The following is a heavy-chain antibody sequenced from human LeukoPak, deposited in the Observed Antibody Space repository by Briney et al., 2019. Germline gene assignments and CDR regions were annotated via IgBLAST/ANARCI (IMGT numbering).Heavy chain of an antibody. CDR3: ARHRDYYASGSYATFDY. CDR2: IYYSGTT. V-gene: IGHV4-61*05. CDR1: GGSISSGIYY. J-gene: IGHJ4*02. Sequence: SETLSLTCIVSGGSISSGIYYWAWVRQPPGKGLEWIGYIYYSGTTNCNPSLKSRVTMSVDTSKNQFSLKLSSVTAADTAVYYCARHRDYYASGSYATFDYWGQGTLVTVSS. D-gene: IGHD3-10*01.